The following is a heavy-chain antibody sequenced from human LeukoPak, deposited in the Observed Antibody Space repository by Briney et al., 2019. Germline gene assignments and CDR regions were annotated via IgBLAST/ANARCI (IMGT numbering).Heavy chain of an antibody. CDR1: GFTFSSYE. CDR3: ARTMVRGVTEDY. V-gene: IGHV3-48*03. J-gene: IGHJ4*02. D-gene: IGHD3-10*01. Sequence: GGSLRLSCAASGFTFSSYEMNWVRQAPGKGLEWVSYISSSGSTKNYADSVKGRFTISRDNAKNSLYLQMNSLRAEDTAVYYCARTMVRGVTEDYWGQGTLVTVSS. CDR2: ISSSGSTK.